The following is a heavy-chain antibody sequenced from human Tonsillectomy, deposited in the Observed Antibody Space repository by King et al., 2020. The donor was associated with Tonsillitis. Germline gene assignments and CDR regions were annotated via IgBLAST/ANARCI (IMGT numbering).Heavy chain of an antibody. J-gene: IGHJ6*03. D-gene: IGHD6-13*01. CDR2: IFYSGSA. CDR3: ARQFSSSWSMGGYYYYMDV. CDR1: GGSITSYY. V-gene: IGHV4-59*08. Sequence: VQLQESGPGLVKPSETLSLTCTVSGGSITSYYWSWIRQPPGKGLEWIGYIFYSGSANYNPSRKSRVTISVDTSKTQTSLKLTSWTAADTAVYYCARQFSSSWSMGGYYYYMDVWGKGTTVTVSS.